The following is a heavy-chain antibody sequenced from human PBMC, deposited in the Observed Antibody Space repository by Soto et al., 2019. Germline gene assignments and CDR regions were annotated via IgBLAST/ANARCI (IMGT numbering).Heavy chain of an antibody. CDR2: ISGSGGST. V-gene: IGHV3-23*01. D-gene: IGHD6-13*01. J-gene: IGHJ4*02. CDR3: SKDAPGIAAAAHPYDFDF. Sequence: GGSLRLSCAASGFTFSSYAMSWVRQAPGKGLEWVSAISGSGGSTYYADSVKGRFTISRDNSKNTLYLEMNSLRAEDTAVYYCSKDAPGIAAAAHPYDFDFWGQGTLVTVSS. CDR1: GFTFSSYA.